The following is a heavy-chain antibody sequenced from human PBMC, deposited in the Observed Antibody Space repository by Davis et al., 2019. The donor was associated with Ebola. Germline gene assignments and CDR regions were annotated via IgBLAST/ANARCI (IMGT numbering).Heavy chain of an antibody. CDR1: GFKFDVYA. V-gene: IGHV3-43*02. CDR3: ARARIMITFGGVGNYYYYGMDV. Sequence: GGSLRLSCVASGFKFDVYAMHWVRQAPGKGLECVSLISGNGGTTYYADSVKGRFTISRDNAKNSLYLQMNSLRAEDTAVYYCARARIMITFGGVGNYYYYGMDVWGQGTTVTVSS. J-gene: IGHJ6*02. CDR2: ISGNGGTT. D-gene: IGHD3-16*01.